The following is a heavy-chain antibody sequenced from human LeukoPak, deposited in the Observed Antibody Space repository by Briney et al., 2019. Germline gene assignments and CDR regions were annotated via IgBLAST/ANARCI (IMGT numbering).Heavy chain of an antibody. Sequence: PGGSLRLSCAASGFTFSSYGMHWVRQAPGKGLEWVSAISGSGGSTYYADSVKGRFTISRDNSKNTLYLQMNSLRAEDTAVYYCAKGGDSSGYLFDYWGQGTLVTVSS. CDR3: AKGGDSSGYLFDY. J-gene: IGHJ4*02. V-gene: IGHV3-23*01. CDR2: ISGSGGST. CDR1: GFTFSSYG. D-gene: IGHD3-22*01.